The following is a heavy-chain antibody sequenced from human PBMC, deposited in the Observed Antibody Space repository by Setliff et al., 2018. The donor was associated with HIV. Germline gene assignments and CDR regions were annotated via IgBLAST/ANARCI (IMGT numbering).Heavy chain of an antibody. CDR2: IYSSGRT. CDR1: GGSISNYF. D-gene: IGHD5-18*01. Sequence: SETLSLTCNVSGGSISNYFWSWIRQPPGKGLEWVGYIYSSGRTNYNPSLKSRVTMSVDTSKNQFSLKLSSVTAADTAVYYCASGEYSYGYRFDYWGQGTLVTVSS. J-gene: IGHJ4*02. V-gene: IGHV4-59*01. CDR3: ASGEYSYGYRFDY.